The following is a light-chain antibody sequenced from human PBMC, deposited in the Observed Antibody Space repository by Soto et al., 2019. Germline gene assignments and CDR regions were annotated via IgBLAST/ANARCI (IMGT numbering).Light chain of an antibody. J-gene: IGKJ1*01. CDR1: QSVSASQ. CDR2: GVS. CDR3: HQRQSWPRT. Sequence: EVVLTQSPGTLSLSPGERATLSCRTSQSVSASQLAWYQQKPGQAPRLLIYGVSNRATSIPARFSASGSGTDFTLTISDVQPEDFALYYCHQRQSWPRTFGQGTKVDIK. V-gene: IGKV3-11*01.